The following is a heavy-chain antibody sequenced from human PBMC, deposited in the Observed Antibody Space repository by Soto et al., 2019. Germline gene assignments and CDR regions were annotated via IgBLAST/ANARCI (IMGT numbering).Heavy chain of an antibody. V-gene: IGHV4-39*01. CDR2: IYYSGST. Sequence: PSETLSLTCTVSGGCISSSSFYGGWIRQPPGKGLEWIGSIYYSGSTYYNPSLKSRVTISVDTSKNQFSLKLSSVTAADTAEYYFAKPFGGGGEAVRGGLDWGQGTLVTVSS. CDR1: GGCISSSSFY. D-gene: IGHD3-16*01. J-gene: IGHJ1*01. CDR3: AKPFGGGGEAVRGGLD.